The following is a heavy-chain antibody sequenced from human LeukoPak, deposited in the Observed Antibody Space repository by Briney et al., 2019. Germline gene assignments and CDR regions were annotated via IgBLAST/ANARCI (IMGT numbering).Heavy chain of an antibody. CDR3: AKRGVVIRVILIGFHKEAYYFDS. CDR2: ISGSGGRS. V-gene: IGHV3-23*01. D-gene: IGHD3-9*01. Sequence: PGGSLRLSRAVSGITLSNYGMSWVRQAPGKGLEWVAGISGSGGRSNYADSVKGRFTISRDNPKNTLYLQMNSLRAEDTAVYFCAKRGVVIRVILIGFHKEAYYFDSWGQGALVTVSS. J-gene: IGHJ4*02. CDR1: GITLSNYG.